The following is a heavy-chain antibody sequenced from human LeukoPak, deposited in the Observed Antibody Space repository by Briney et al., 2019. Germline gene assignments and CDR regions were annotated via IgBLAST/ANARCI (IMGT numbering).Heavy chain of an antibody. CDR3: ATGSVRYSASWYSQEGDY. CDR1: GFTFSDYY. V-gene: IGHV3-11*01. Sequence: GGSLRLSCAASGFTFSDYYMSWIRQAPGKGLEWAAYISSGTYYADSVKGRFTISRDNAKNSLYPQMNSLRAEDTAVYYCATGSVRYSASWYSQEGDYWGQGTLVTVSS. J-gene: IGHJ4*02. D-gene: IGHD6-13*01. CDR2: ISSGT.